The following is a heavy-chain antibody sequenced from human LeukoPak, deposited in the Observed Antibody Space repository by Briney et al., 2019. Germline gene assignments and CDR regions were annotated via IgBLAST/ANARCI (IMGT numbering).Heavy chain of an antibody. V-gene: IGHV4-59*12. D-gene: IGHD2-2*01. Sequence: SETLSLTCTVSGDSISSYYWSWIRQPPGKGLEWIGYIYYSGSTNYDPSLKSRVTISLDKSKNQFSLKLSSVTAADTAVYYCARDGGYCSSTSCANWFDPWGQGTLVTVSS. CDR1: GDSISSYY. CDR3: ARDGGYCSSTSCANWFDP. CDR2: IYYSGST. J-gene: IGHJ5*02.